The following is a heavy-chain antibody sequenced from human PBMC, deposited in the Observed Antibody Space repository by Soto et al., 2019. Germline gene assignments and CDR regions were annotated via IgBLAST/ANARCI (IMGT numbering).Heavy chain of an antibody. CDR2: IYAGDSDT. J-gene: IGHJ4*02. V-gene: IGHV5-51*01. Sequence: PGASLKISCKASGYSFTNYWIGWVRQMPGKGLEWMGIIYAGDSDTRYSPSFQGQVIISVDKSISTAYLPWSSLKASDTAMYYCARTPPRGGSGTSLFDYWGQGTLVTVSS. CDR3: ARTPPRGGSGTSLFDY. CDR1: GYSFTNYW. D-gene: IGHD3-10*01.